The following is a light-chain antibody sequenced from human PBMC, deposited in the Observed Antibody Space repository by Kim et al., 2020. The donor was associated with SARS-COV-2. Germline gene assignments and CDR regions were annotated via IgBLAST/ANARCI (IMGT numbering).Light chain of an antibody. CDR2: GAS. V-gene: IGKV3-20*01. J-gene: IGKJ2*01. CDR3: QQYDTSPPAYT. CDR1: QSVSSNY. Sequence: EIVLTQSPGTLSLSPGERATLSCRASQSVSSNYLAWYQQRPGQAPRLLIYGASSRPTGIPDRFSGSGSGTDFTLTISRLEPEDFAVYYCQQYDTSPPAYTFGQGTKLEI.